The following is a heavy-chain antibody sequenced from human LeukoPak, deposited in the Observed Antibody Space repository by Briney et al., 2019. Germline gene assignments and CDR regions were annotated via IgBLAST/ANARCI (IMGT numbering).Heavy chain of an antibody. V-gene: IGHV3-48*01. CDR1: GFTFSSYS. Sequence: PGGSLRLSCAASGFTFSSYSMNWVRQAPGKGLEWVSYISSSSSTIYYADSVKGRFTISRDNAKNSLYLQMNSLRAEDTAVYYCARTYGSGNFDAFDIWGQGTMVTVSS. CDR3: ARTYGSGNFDAFDI. CDR2: ISSSSSTI. J-gene: IGHJ3*02. D-gene: IGHD3-10*01.